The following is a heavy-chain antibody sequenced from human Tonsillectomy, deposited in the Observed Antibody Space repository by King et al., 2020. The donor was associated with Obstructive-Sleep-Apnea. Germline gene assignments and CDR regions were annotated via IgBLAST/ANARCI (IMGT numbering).Heavy chain of an antibody. Sequence: QVQLVESGAEVKKPGASVKVSCKASGYTFTSYDINWVRQATGQGLEWMGWMNPNSGNTCYAPKFQGRVTMTRNTSISTAYMELSSLSSEDTAVYYCARGMVRGAAFDPWGQGTLVTVSS. CDR1: GYTFTSYD. V-gene: IGHV1-8*01. D-gene: IGHD3-10*01. CDR2: MNPNSGNT. J-gene: IGHJ5*02. CDR3: ARGMVRGAAFDP.